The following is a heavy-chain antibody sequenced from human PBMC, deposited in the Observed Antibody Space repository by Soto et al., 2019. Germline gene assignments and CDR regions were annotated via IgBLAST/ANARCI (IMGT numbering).Heavy chain of an antibody. Sequence: PSETLSLTCAVYGGSFSGYYWSWIRQPPGKGLEWIGEINHSGSTNYNPSLKSRVTISVDTSKNQFPLKLSSVTAADTAVYYCARGGDYDHDAFDIWGQGTMVTVSS. J-gene: IGHJ3*02. V-gene: IGHV4-34*01. CDR3: ARGGDYDHDAFDI. CDR1: GGSFSGYY. D-gene: IGHD3-22*01. CDR2: INHSGST.